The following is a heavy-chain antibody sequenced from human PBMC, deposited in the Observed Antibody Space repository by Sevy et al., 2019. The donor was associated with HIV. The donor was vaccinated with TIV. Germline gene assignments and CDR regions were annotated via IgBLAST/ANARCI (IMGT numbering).Heavy chain of an antibody. J-gene: IGHJ4*02. V-gene: IGHV3-21*01. CDR3: ERDVEQQLADY. D-gene: IGHD6-13*01. CDR2: ISTSSTYI. CDR1: GFTFSNNS. Sequence: GGSLRLSCAASGFTFSNNSMNWVHQAPGKGPEWVSSISTSSTYIYHADSAKGRFTISRDDAKNSLYLQMNSLRAEDTAIYYCERDVEQQLADYWGQGTLVTVSS.